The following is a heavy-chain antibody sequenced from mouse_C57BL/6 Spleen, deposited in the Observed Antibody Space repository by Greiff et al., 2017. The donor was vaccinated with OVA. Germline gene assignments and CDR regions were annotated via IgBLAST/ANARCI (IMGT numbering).Heavy chain of an antibody. J-gene: IGHJ4*01. Sequence: VQLKQSGPELVKPGASVKMSCKASGYTFTDYNMHWVTQSHGKSPVWIGYINPYNRGTSYNQKFKGKPTWTVNKSSSTAYMELRRLTSEDSSVYYCAIYGNYEGYYAMDYWGEGTSVTVSS. CDR1: GYTFTDYN. D-gene: IGHD2-1*01. V-gene: IGHV1-22*01. CDR3: AIYGNYEGYYAMDY. CDR2: INPYNRGT.